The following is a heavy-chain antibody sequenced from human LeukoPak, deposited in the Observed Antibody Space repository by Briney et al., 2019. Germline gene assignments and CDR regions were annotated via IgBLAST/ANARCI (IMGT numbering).Heavy chain of an antibody. J-gene: IGHJ4*02. D-gene: IGHD3-16*02. CDR1: GYTFTSYG. Sequence: ASVKVSCKASGYTFTSYGISWVRQAPGQGLEWTGWISAYNGNTNYAQKLQGRVTMTTDTSTSTAYMELRSLRSDDTAVYYCARVAMITFGGVIVPLKFDYWGQGTLVTVSS. CDR3: ARVAMITFGGVIVPLKFDY. V-gene: IGHV1-18*01. CDR2: ISAYNGNT.